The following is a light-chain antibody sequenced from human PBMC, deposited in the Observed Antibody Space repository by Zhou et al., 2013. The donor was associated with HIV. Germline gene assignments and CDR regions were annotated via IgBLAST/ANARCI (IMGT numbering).Light chain of an antibody. V-gene: IGKV1-33*01. Sequence: DIQMTQSPPSLSASVGDGLTIICQASQDIKNNLNWYQQKTGKAPSLLIYDASNLETGVPSRFSGSGSGTHFTLNITRLGPEDIATYYCQQSNDRPRTFGGGTRVEI. CDR2: DAS. CDR3: QQSNDRPRT. J-gene: IGKJ4*01. CDR1: QDIKNN.